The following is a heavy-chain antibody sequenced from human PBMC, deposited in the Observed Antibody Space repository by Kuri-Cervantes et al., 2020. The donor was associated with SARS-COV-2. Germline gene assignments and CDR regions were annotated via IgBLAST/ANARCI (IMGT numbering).Heavy chain of an antibody. V-gene: IGHV3-33*01. CDR2: ILYDGSDK. Sequence: GESLKISCAASGFSFSRSGMHWVRQAPGKGLEWLAVILYDGSDKFYADSVKGRFTVSRDNSKNTLYLQMNSLRAEDTAVYYCARDPDDILTGPFDYWGQGALVTVSS. CDR3: ARDPDDILTGPFDY. CDR1: GFSFSRSG. D-gene: IGHD3-9*01. J-gene: IGHJ4*02.